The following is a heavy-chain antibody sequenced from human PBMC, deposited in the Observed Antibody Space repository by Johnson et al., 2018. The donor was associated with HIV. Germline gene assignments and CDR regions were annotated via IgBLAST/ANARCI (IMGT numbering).Heavy chain of an antibody. V-gene: IGHV3-30*04. CDR2: ISYDGSNK. CDR1: GFTFSSYA. Sequence: QLVESGGGVVQPGRSLRLSCAASGFTFSSYALHWVRQAPGKGLEWVAIISYDGSNKYYADSVKGRFTISRDNSKNTLYLQMNSLRAEDTAVYYCASPRWRYYYDSSGYRDAFDIWGQGTMVTVSS. J-gene: IGHJ3*02. D-gene: IGHD3-22*01. CDR3: ASPRWRYYYDSSGYRDAFDI.